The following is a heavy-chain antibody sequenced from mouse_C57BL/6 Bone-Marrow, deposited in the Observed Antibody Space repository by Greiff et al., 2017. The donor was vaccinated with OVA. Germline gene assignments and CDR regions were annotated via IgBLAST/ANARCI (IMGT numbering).Heavy chain of an antibody. CDR2: IDPSDSYT. Sequence: QVQLQQPGAELVKPGASVKLSCKASGYTFTSYWMQWVKQRPGQGLEWIGEIDPSDSYTNYNQKFKGKATLTVDTSSSTAYMQLSSLTSEDSAVYYCARITTVPYWGQGTLVTVSA. CDR3: ARITTVPY. CDR1: GYTFTSYW. D-gene: IGHD1-1*01. J-gene: IGHJ3*01. V-gene: IGHV1-50*01.